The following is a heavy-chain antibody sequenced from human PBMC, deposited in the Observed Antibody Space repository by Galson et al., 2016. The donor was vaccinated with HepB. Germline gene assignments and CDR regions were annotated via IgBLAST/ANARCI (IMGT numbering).Heavy chain of an antibody. CDR1: GFTFSSYA. V-gene: IGHV3-23*01. CDR2: ISGSGDST. D-gene: IGHD6-19*01. Sequence: SLRLSCAASGFTFSSYAMSWVRQAPGKGLEWVSAISGSGDSTNYADSVKGRFTISRDNSKNTLYLQMNSLRVEDTAVYYCARGKAVTGSDPLDPWGQGTLVTVSS. J-gene: IGHJ5*02. CDR3: ARGKAVTGSDPLDP.